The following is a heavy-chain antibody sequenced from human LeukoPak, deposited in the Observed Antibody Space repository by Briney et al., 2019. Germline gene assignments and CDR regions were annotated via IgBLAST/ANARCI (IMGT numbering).Heavy chain of an antibody. J-gene: IGHJ5*02. CDR2: INHSGST. Sequence: SETLSLTCAVSGGSISSGGYSWSWIRQPPGKGLEWIGEINHSGSTNYNPSLKSRVTISVDTSKNQFSLKLSSVTAADTAVYYCARGLRIGRWFDPWGQGTLVTVSS. CDR1: GGSISSGGYS. D-gene: IGHD1-26*01. V-gene: IGHV4-34*01. CDR3: ARGLRIGRWFDP.